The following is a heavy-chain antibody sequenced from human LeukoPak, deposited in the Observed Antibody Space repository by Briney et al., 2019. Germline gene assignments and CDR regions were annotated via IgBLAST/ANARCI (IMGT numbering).Heavy chain of an antibody. V-gene: IGHV1-8*03. CDR1: GYTFTSYD. J-gene: IGHJ4*02. D-gene: IGHD2-15*01. CDR3: ARERCSGGSCYLDY. Sequence: ASVKVSCKASGYTFTSYDINWVRQATGQGLEWMGWMNPNSGNTGYAQKFQGRVTITRNTSISTAYMELSSLRSEDTAVYYCARERCSGGSCYLDYWGQGTLVTVSS. CDR2: MNPNSGNT.